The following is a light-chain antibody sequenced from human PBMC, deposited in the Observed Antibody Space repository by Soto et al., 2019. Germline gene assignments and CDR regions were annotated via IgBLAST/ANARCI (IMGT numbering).Light chain of an antibody. CDR1: SSDVGGYNY. CDR2: DVS. CDR3: CSYAGRYTYV. J-gene: IGLJ1*01. V-gene: IGLV2-11*01. Sequence: QSVLTQPRSVSGSPGQSVTISCSGTSSDVGGYNYVSWYQQYPGKAPKLMIYDVSKRPSGVPDRFSGSKSGNTASLTISGLQAEDEAHYHCCSYAGRYTYVFGTGTKVTVL.